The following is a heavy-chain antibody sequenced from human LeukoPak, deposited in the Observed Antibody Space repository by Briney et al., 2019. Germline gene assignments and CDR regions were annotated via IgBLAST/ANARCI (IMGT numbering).Heavy chain of an antibody. D-gene: IGHD3-10*01. Sequence: GGSLRLSCAASGFTVSSNYMSWVRQAPGKGLEWVSVIYSGGSTYYADSMKGRFTISRDNSKNTLYLQMGSLRAEDMAVYYCARGNGGEGSYYYYMDVWGKGTTVTVSS. CDR2: IYSGGST. V-gene: IGHV3-53*05. J-gene: IGHJ6*03. CDR1: GFTVSSNY. CDR3: ARGNGGEGSYYYYMDV.